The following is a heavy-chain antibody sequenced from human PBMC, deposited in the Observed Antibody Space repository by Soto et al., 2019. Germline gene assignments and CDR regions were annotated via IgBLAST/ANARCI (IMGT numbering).Heavy chain of an antibody. CDR1: GGSMSSYY. Sequence: QVQLQESGPGLVKPSETLSLTSTVSGGSMSSYYWSWIRQPPGKGLEWIGYIYYSGSTNYNPSPKSRVTISVDPSKKPFSLKPSSVTAADTAVYYCASSGVYCTSTSCFERWFDPWGQGILVTVSS. CDR2: IYYSGST. V-gene: IGHV4-59*08. CDR3: ASSGVYCTSTSCFERWFDP. D-gene: IGHD2-2*01. J-gene: IGHJ5*02.